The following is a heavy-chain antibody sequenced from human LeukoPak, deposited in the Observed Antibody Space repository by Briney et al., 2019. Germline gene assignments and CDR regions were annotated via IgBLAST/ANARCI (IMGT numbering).Heavy chain of an antibody. D-gene: IGHD3-9*01. V-gene: IGHV3-11*04. CDR1: GFTFSDYY. CDR2: IRSSGSTR. J-gene: IGHJ6*03. Sequence: AGGSLRLSCAASGFTFSDYYMSWCRQAPGKGREGVSCIRSSGSTRYYADSVKGRFTISRYNAKNSLYLQMNSLSAEDTAVSYCARAKPPIRYFDWLPKAAYYYMAVWGKGTTVTLSS. CDR3: ARAKPPIRYFDWLPKAAYYYMAV.